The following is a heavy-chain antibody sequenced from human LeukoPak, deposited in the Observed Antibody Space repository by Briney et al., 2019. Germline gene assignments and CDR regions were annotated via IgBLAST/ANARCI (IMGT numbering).Heavy chain of an antibody. Sequence: ASETLSLTCTVSGGSISSYYWSWIRQPPGKGLEWIGYIYYSGSTNYNPSLKSRVTISVDTSKNQFSLKLSSVTAADTAVYYCARGMGYSYGLTYYYYGMDVWGQGTTVTVSS. J-gene: IGHJ6*02. CDR3: ARGMGYSYGLTYYYYGMDV. CDR2: IYYSGST. V-gene: IGHV4-59*01. D-gene: IGHD5-18*01. CDR1: GGSISSYY.